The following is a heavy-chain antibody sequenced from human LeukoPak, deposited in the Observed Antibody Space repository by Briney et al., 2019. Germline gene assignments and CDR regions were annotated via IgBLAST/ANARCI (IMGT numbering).Heavy chain of an antibody. CDR2: ISYDGSNK. J-gene: IGHJ4*02. D-gene: IGHD6-13*01. V-gene: IGHV3-30*18. Sequence: GESLRLSCAASGFTFSSYGMHWVRQAPGKGLEWVAVISYDGSNKYYADSVKGRFTISRDNSKNTLYLQMNSLRAEDTAVYYCAKNPAAGIREYYFDYWGQGTLVTVSS. CDR1: GFTFSSYG. CDR3: AKNPAAGIREYYFDY.